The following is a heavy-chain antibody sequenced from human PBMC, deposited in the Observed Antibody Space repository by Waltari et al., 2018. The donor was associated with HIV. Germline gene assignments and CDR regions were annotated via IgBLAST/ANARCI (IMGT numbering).Heavy chain of an antibody. Sequence: ELQLVESGGGLVQPGGSLRLSCDASGFTLTRYWMTWVRQAPGKGLEWGANIKQDGSEKNYVDSVKGRFTISRDNAKNSLYLQMNSLRAEDTAVYYCATSRTFDYWGQGTLVTVSS. CDR3: ATSRTFDY. CDR2: IKQDGSEK. V-gene: IGHV3-7*01. CDR1: GFTLTRYW. J-gene: IGHJ4*02.